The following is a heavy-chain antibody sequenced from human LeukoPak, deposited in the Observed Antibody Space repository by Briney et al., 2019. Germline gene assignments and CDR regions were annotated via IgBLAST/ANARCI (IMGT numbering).Heavy chain of an antibody. D-gene: IGHD3-10*01. V-gene: IGHV1-18*01. CDR1: GYTFTSYG. CDR3: ARDGGSGSYYGFDP. J-gene: IGHJ5*02. CDR2: ISAYNGNT. Sequence: AASVKVSCKASGYTFTSYGISWVRQAPGQGLEWMGWISAYNGNTNYTQKLQGRVTMTTDTSTSTAYMELRSLRSDDTAVYYCARDGGSGSYYGFDPWGQGTLVTVSS.